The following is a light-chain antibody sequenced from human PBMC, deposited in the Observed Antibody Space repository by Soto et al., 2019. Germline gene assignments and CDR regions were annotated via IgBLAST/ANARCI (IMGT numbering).Light chain of an antibody. CDR1: SSNIGNSI. CDR3: AAWDDSRLGSWV. J-gene: IGLJ3*02. Sequence: QTVVTQPPSASGTPGQRVTISCSGSSSNIGNSIVNWYQHLPGTAPKLLMYSNDQRPSGVPDRFSGSKSGTSASLAITGLQSEDEADYYCAAWDDSRLGSWVFGGGTKLTVL. V-gene: IGLV1-44*01. CDR2: SND.